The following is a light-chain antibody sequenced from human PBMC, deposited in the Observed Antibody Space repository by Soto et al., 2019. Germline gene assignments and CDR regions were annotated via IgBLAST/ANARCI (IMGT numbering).Light chain of an antibody. V-gene: IGKV4-1*01. CDR2: LAS. J-gene: IGKJ2*01. CDR3: QHYESTPPT. CDR1: QSVLYSSNNKNY. Sequence: DIVMTQSPDSLAVSLGERATINCKSSQSVLYSSNNKNYLAWYQQRPGQPPKLLIYLASPRESGVPDRFSGSGSGTDFTLTITSLQAEDVAVEYCQHYESTPPTFGQGTKLEIK.